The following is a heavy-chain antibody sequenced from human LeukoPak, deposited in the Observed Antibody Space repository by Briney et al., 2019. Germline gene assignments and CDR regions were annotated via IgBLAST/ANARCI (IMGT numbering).Heavy chain of an antibody. CDR2: IWYDGSNK. D-gene: IGHD6-19*01. V-gene: IGHV3-33*01. CDR1: GFTFSSYG. CDR3: ARGFSETNILDY. Sequence: HSGGSLRLSCAASGFTFSSYGMHWVRQAPGKGLEWVAVIWYDGSNKYYADSVKGRFTISRDNSKNTLYLQMNSLRAEDTAVYYCARGFSETNILDYWGQGTLVTVSS. J-gene: IGHJ4*02.